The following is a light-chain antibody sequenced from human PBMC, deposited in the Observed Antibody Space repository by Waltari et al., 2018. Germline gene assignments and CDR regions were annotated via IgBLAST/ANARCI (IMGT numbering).Light chain of an antibody. Sequence: ETVMTQPPASLSVSPGERTPLSCRAGQTIRTNLAWYQHKPGQAPRLLIHGASPRAPGIPARFSGSGYGTEFTLTISSLQSEDSAVYYCQQYNNWPPGDTFGQGTRLEVK. V-gene: IGKV3-15*01. CDR1: QTIRTN. CDR3: QQYNNWPPGDT. CDR2: GAS. J-gene: IGKJ2*01.